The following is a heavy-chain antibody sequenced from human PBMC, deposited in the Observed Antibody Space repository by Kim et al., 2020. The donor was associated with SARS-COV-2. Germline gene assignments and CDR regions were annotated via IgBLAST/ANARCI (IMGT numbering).Heavy chain of an antibody. J-gene: IGHJ3*02. V-gene: IGHV3-9*01. Sequence: GGSLRLSCAASGFTFGDFAMHWVRQVPGKDLEWVSGLSWNSGVIVYADSVKGRFTISRHNAENSLYLPMNSLRAEETAFYYCAKDLVSYSFRAFYIWGQGTMVTVSS. CDR2: LSWNSGVI. D-gene: IGHD2-21*01. CDR3: AKDLVSYSFRAFYI. CDR1: GFTFGDFA.